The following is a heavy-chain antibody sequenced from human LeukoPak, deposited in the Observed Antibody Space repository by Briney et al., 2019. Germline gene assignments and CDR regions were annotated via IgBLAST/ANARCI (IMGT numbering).Heavy chain of an antibody. J-gene: IGHJ3*02. CDR2: IFYSGST. D-gene: IGHD3-10*01. CDR1: GFTFSSYT. Sequence: TGGSLRLSCAASGFTFSSYTMNWVRQAPGKVLEWIGNIFYSGSTYYSPSLRSRVTISLDTSRNQFSLKLNSVTAADTAVYYCAKSDGYGLVDIWGQGTMVTVSS. V-gene: IGHV4-59*12. CDR3: AKSDGYGLVDI.